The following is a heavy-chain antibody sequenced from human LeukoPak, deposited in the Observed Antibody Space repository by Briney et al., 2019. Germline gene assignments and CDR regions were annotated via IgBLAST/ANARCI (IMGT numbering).Heavy chain of an antibody. CDR2: IYYSGST. CDR3: ARDARIVPADATYYGMDV. V-gene: IGHV4-31*03. D-gene: IGHD2-2*01. CDR1: GGSISSGGYY. Sequence: PSETLSLTCTVSGGSISSGGYYWSRIRQHPGKGLEWIGYIYYSGSTYYNPSLKSRVTISVDTSKNQFSLKLSSVTAADTAVYYCARDARIVPADATYYGMDVWGQGTTVTVSS. J-gene: IGHJ6*02.